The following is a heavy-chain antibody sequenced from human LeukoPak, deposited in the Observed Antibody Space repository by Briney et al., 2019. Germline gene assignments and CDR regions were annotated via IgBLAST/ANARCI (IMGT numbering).Heavy chain of an antibody. D-gene: IGHD6-6*01. CDR1: GFTFSSYA. CDR3: ARGLEYSSSSDY. CDR2: ISYDGSNK. V-gene: IGHV3-30-3*01. Sequence: PGRSLRLSCAASGFTFSSYAMQWVRPAPGKGLEWVAVISYDGSNKYYAASVKGRFTISRDNSKNTLYLQMNSLRAEDTAVYYCARGLEYSSSSDYWGQGTLVTVSS. J-gene: IGHJ4*02.